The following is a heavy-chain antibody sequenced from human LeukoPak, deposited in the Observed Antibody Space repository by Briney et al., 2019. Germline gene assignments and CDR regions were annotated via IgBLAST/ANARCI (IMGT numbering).Heavy chain of an antibody. J-gene: IGHJ4*02. V-gene: IGHV3-7*01. CDR3: ARYFDSSGYSHIRFDY. CDR2: IKQDGSDK. D-gene: IGHD3-22*01. CDR1: GFTFSSYW. Sequence: PGGSLRLSCAASGFTFSSYWMTWVRQAPEKGLEWVGSIKQDGSDKYYVESVKGRFTISRDNAKNSLYLQMNSLRVVDTAVYYCARYFDSSGYSHIRFDYWGQGALVTVSS.